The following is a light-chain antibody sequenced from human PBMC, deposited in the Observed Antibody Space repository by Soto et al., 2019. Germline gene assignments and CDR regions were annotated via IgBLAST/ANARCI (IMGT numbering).Light chain of an antibody. Sequence: QSALTQPASVSGSPGQSISISCTGTSSDVGGYNYVSWYQQHPGKAPKLMIYEVNTRPSGVSNRFSGSKSGNTASLTISGLQAGDEADYYCSSYTSSSTLEVFGTGTKLTVL. J-gene: IGLJ1*01. CDR1: SSDVGGYNY. V-gene: IGLV2-14*03. CDR3: SSYTSSSTLEV. CDR2: EVN.